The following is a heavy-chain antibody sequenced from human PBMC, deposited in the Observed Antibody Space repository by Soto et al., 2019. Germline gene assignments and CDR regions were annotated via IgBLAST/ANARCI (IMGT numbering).Heavy chain of an antibody. J-gene: IGHJ4*02. CDR1: GYTFTSYG. CDR2: ISSYYVNK. Sequence: ASVKVSCKASGYTFTSYGISWVRQAPGQGLVWMVWISSYYVNKNYAQKLKGRFTLTTDPSTSKAYMELRSLSFDDTAVYYCARGTTVETGNYWGQGTLVTVSS. V-gene: IGHV1-18*01. CDR3: ARGTTVETGNY. D-gene: IGHD4-17*01.